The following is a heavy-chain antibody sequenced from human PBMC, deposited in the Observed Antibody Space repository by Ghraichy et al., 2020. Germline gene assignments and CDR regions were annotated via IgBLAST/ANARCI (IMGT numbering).Heavy chain of an antibody. J-gene: IGHJ4*02. CDR1: GYTFTSYG. CDR3: AREADYYDSSGYLQYNDY. D-gene: IGHD3-22*01. V-gene: IGHV1-18*01. CDR2: ISAYNGNT. Sequence: ASVKGSCKASGYTFTSYGISWVRQAPGQGLEWMGWISAYNGNTNYAQKLQGRVTMTTDTSTSTAYMELRSLRSDDTAVYYCAREADYYDSSGYLQYNDYWGQGTLVTVSS.